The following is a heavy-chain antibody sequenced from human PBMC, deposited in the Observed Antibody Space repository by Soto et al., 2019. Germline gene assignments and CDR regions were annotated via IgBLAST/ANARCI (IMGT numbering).Heavy chain of an antibody. D-gene: IGHD3-3*01. CDR1: GGSISSSSYY. J-gene: IGHJ6*02. CDR3: ARELFDYYYYYGMDV. V-gene: IGHV4-39*01. Sequence: SETLSLTCTVSGGSISSSSYYWGWIRQPPGKGLEWIGSIYYSGSTYYNPSLKSRVTISLDTSKNQFSLKLSSVTAADTAVYYCARELFDYYYYYGMDVWGQGTTVT. CDR2: IYYSGST.